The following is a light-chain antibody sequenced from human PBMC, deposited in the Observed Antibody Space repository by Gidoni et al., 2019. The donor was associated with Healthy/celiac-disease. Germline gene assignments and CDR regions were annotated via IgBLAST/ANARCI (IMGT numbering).Light chain of an antibody. CDR2: EVS. V-gene: IGLV2-23*02. CDR3: CSYAGSRYV. Sequence: QSALTQPASVSGSPGQSITISCTGTSSDVGSYNLVSWYQQHPGKAPKLMIYEVSKRPPGVSNRFSGSKSGNTASLTISGLQAEDEAEYYCCSYAGSRYVFGTGTKVTVL. J-gene: IGLJ1*01. CDR1: SSDVGSYNL.